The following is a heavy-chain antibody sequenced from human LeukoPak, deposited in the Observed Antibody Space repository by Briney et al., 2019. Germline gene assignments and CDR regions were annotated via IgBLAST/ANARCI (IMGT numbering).Heavy chain of an antibody. J-gene: IGHJ4*02. CDR1: GYTFTSYD. Sequence: EASVKVSCKASGYTFTSYDINWVRQATGQGLEWMGWMNPNSGNTGYAQKFQGRVTMTRNTSISTAYMELSSLRSEDTAVYYCARGLNYRGLNAYWGQGTLVTVSS. V-gene: IGHV1-8*01. CDR2: MNPNSGNT. D-gene: IGHD1-7*01. CDR3: ARGLNYRGLNAY.